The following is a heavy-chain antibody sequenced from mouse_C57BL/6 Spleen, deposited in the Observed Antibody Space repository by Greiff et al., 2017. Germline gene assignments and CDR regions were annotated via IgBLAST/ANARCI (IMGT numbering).Heavy chain of an antibody. CDR2: FYPGSGSI. CDR1: GYTFTEYT. D-gene: IGHD1-1*01. J-gene: IGHJ4*01. CDR3: ARHEYLYDSSSLGAMDY. V-gene: IGHV1-62-2*01. Sequence: QVQLQQSGAELVKPGASVKLSCKASGYTFTEYTIHWVKQRSGQGLEWIGWFYPGSGSIKYNEKFKDKATLTEDKSSSTVYIELSRLTSEDSAVYFCARHEYLYDSSSLGAMDYWGQGTSVTVSS.